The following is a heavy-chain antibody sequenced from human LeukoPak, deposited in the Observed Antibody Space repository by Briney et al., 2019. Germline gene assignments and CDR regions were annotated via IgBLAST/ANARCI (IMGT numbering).Heavy chain of an antibody. V-gene: IGHV3-21*01. J-gene: IGHJ4*02. Sequence: GGSLGLSCAASGFTFSTYSLNWVRQAPGKGLEWVSSISSGSSYIFYADSVKGRFTISRDNAKNSLYLQMNSLRDEDTAVYYCARDLAGTASGTRGFDYWGQGTLFTVSS. CDR2: ISSGSSYI. CDR1: GFTFSTYS. CDR3: ARDLAGTASGTRGFDY. D-gene: IGHD6-13*01.